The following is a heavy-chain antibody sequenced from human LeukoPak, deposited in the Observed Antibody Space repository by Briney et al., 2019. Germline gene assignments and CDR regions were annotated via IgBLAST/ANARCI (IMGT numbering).Heavy chain of an antibody. CDR1: GGSISSGDYY. J-gene: IGHJ6*02. V-gene: IGHV4-30-2*01. Sequence: SETLSLTCTVSGGSISSGDYYWSWIRQPPGKGLEWIGYIYHSGSTYYNPSLKSRVTISVDRSKNQFSLKLSSVTAADTAVYYCARVVGYSSSWYGYYYYYGMDVWGQGTTVTVSS. CDR3: ARVVGYSSSWYGYYYYYGMDV. CDR2: IYHSGST. D-gene: IGHD6-13*01.